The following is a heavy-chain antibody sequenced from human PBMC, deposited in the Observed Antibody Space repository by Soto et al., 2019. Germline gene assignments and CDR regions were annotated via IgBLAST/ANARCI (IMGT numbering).Heavy chain of an antibody. CDR2: IYSGGST. CDR1: GFTVSSNY. V-gene: IGHV3-66*01. Sequence: GGSLRLSCAASGFTVSSNYMSWVRQAPGKGLEWVSVIYSGGSTYYADSVKGRFTISRDNSKNTLYLQMNSLRAEDTAVYYCAGDRRVSGYGDYGGSWGQSYWYFDLWGRGTLVTVSS. J-gene: IGHJ2*01. D-gene: IGHD4-17*01. CDR3: AGDRRVSGYGDYGGSWGQSYWYFDL.